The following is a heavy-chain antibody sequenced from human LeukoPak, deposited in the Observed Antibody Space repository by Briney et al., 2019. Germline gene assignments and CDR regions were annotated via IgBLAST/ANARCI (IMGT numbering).Heavy chain of an antibody. Sequence: PSETLSLTCTVSGGSISSYYWSWIRQPPGKGLEWIGYIYYSGSTNYNPSLKSRVTISVDTSKNQFSLKLSSVTAADTAVCYCAGIAAAGTRVVLDYWGQGTLVTVSS. V-gene: IGHV4-59*01. CDR2: IYYSGST. CDR3: AGIAAAGTRVVLDY. D-gene: IGHD6-13*01. CDR1: GGSISSYY. J-gene: IGHJ4*02.